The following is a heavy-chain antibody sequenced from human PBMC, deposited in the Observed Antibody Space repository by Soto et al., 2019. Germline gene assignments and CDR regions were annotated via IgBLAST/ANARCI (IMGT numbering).Heavy chain of an antibody. D-gene: IGHD2-15*01. Sequence: PGGSLRLSCTASGFAFSNYGMHWVRQAPGKGLEWVAVISSDGNKKYYADSVKGRFTISRDTSKNTLYLQMNSLRAEDTAVYYCANMCGVSCYVFAYYYGMDVWGQGTTVTVSS. CDR1: GFAFSNYG. J-gene: IGHJ6*02. CDR3: ANMCGVSCYVFAYYYGMDV. CDR2: ISSDGNKK. V-gene: IGHV3-30*18.